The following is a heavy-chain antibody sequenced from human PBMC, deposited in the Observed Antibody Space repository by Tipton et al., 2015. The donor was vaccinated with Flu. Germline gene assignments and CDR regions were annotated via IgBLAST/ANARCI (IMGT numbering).Heavy chain of an antibody. CDR2: IYYSGSI. J-gene: IGHJ3*02. CDR1: GGSISSHY. D-gene: IGHD3-16*01. CDR3: AREWGDAFDI. V-gene: IGHV4-59*11. Sequence: TLSLTCTVSGGSISSHYWSWIRQPPGKGLEWIGYIYYSGSISYNPSLKNRVTISVDTSKNQFSLKLSSVTAADTAVYYCAREWGDAFDIWGQGTMVTVSS.